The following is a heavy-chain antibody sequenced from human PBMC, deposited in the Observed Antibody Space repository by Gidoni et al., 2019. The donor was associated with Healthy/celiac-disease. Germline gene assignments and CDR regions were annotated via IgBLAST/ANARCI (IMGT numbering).Heavy chain of an antibody. CDR2: IYYRGST. V-gene: IGHV4-31*03. D-gene: IGHD3-16*02. CDR3: ARLGADYDYVWGSYRHTGYFDY. J-gene: IGHJ4*02. CDR1: GGSISSVGYY. Sequence: QVQLQESGPRPAKPSQPLYLTCTVSGGSISSVGYYWTWIRQHPGKGLEWSGYIYYRGSTYYNPSLKSRVTISVDTSKNQFSLKLSSVTAADTAVYYCARLGADYDYVWGSYRHTGYFDYWGQGTLVTVSS.